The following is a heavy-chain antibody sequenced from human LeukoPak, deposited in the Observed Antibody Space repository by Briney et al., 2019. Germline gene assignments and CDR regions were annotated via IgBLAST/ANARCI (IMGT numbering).Heavy chain of an antibody. Sequence: PGGSLRLSCAASGFTFSSYSMNWVRQAPGKGLEWVSLINGGSGSSYYTDSVKGRFTVSRDNSKNTLYLQMNSLRDEDTAVYYCAKGQGYNYGDSIDYWGQGTLVTVSS. CDR3: AKGQGYNYGDSIDY. D-gene: IGHD4-17*01. V-gene: IGHV3-23*01. CDR1: GFTFSSYS. CDR2: INGGSGSS. J-gene: IGHJ4*02.